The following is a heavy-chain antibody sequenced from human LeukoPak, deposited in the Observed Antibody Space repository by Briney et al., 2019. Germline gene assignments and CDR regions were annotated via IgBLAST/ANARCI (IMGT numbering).Heavy chain of an antibody. J-gene: IGHJ3*01. Sequence: GESLKISCKGSGYSFGSYWIGWVRLMPGKGLEWMGIIYPGDSDTRYSPSFQGQVTISADKSVSTAYLHWSSLKASDTAIYYCARPNITSYYDSRGSDAFDVWGQGTMVTVSS. D-gene: IGHD3-22*01. CDR2: IYPGDSDT. CDR3: ARPNITSYYDSRGSDAFDV. CDR1: GYSFGSYW. V-gene: IGHV5-51*01.